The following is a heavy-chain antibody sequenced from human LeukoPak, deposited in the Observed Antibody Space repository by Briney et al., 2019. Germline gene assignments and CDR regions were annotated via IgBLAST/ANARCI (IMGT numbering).Heavy chain of an antibody. CDR3: AKIPFYYDSSGYYDY. CDR1: GFTFSSYA. D-gene: IGHD3-22*01. J-gene: IGHJ4*02. V-gene: IGHV3-23*01. Sequence: GGSLRLSCAASGFTFSSYAMSWVRQAPGKGLEWVSAISGSGGSTYYADSVKGRFTISRDNSKNTLYLQMNSLRAEDTAVYYCAKIPFYYDSSGYYDYWGQGTLVTVSS. CDR2: ISGSGGST.